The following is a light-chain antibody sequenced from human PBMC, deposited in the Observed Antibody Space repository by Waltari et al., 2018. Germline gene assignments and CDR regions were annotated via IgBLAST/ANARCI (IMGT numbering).Light chain of an antibody. CDR1: QKITTS. CDR2: DAS. V-gene: IGKV1-39*01. J-gene: IGKJ4*01. CDR3: QQSYRTPPT. Sequence: IQMTQSPSSLSASVGDRVTITCRASQKITTSLNRYQQKLGKAPNLMIYDASSVQSGVPARFRGSGSETDFNLTISSLQPEDFAIYYCQQSYRTPPTFGGGTRVEI.